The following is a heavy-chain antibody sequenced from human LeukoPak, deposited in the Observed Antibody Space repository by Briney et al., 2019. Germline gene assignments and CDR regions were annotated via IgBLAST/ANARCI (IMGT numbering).Heavy chain of an antibody. CDR2: INTDGSST. CDR3: ARDRGGSGPTMTDY. J-gene: IGHJ4*02. V-gene: IGHV3-74*01. D-gene: IGHD6-19*01. CDR1: GLTFSTSW. Sequence: GGSLRLSCAASGLTFSTSWMHWVRQVPGKGLVWVSRINTDGSSTIYADSVMGRFTISRDNAKNTLYLQMNSLRAEDTAVYYCARDRGGSGPTMTDYWGQGTLVTVSS.